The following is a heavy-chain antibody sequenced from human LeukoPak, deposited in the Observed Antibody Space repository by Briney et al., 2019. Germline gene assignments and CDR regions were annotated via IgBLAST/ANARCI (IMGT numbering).Heavy chain of an antibody. CDR2: IVAGGGGS. CDR3: AKGTSSSCYSAPNY. CDR1: GFTFSSYA. D-gene: IGHD2-15*01. V-gene: IGHV3-23*01. J-gene: IGHJ4*02. Sequence: GGSLRLSCEASGFTFSSYAMSWVRQAPGKGLQWVSAIVAGGGGSAYADSVKGRFTISRDNSKNTLYLEMNSLRAEDTAVYHCAKGTSSSCYSAPNYWGQGTLVTVSS.